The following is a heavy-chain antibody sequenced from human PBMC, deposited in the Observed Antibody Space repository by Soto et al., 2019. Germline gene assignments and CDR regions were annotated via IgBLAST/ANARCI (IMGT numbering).Heavy chain of an antibody. D-gene: IGHD5-12*01. V-gene: IGHV3-74*01. J-gene: IGHJ4*02. Sequence: EVQLVESGGGLVQPGESLRLSCAASGFTFSSYWMHWIRQAPRKGLVWVSRVSSDGSSTVYANSVKGRLTISRDNAKNTLYLQMNSLSDEDTAVYYCARGLPNFSSFDSWGQGTMVMVSS. CDR1: GFTFSSYW. CDR3: ARGLPNFSSFDS. CDR2: VSSDGSST.